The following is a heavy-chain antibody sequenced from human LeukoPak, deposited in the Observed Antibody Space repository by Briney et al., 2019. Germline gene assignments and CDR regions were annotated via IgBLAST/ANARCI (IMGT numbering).Heavy chain of an antibody. CDR1: GFTFSSYA. J-gene: IGHJ4*02. Sequence: GGSLRLSCAASGFTFSSYAMSWVRQAPGKGLEWVSAISGSGGSTYYADSVKGRFTISRDNSKNTLYLQMNSLRAEVTAVYYCATDIYSSGPRGYWGQGTLVTVSS. D-gene: IGHD6-19*01. CDR3: ATDIYSSGPRGY. CDR2: ISGSGGST. V-gene: IGHV3-23*01.